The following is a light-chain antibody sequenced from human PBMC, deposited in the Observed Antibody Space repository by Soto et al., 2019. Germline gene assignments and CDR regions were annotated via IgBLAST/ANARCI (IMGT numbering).Light chain of an antibody. CDR2: GAS. V-gene: IGKV3-20*01. CDR1: QSVSSSY. J-gene: IGKJ2*01. Sequence: IVLTQSPGTLSLSPWERATLSCRASQSVSSSYLAWYQQKPGQAPRLLIYGASSRATGIPDRFSGSGSGTDFTLTISRLEPEDFAVYYCQQYNRWPPYTFGQGTKVDIK. CDR3: QQYNRWPPYT.